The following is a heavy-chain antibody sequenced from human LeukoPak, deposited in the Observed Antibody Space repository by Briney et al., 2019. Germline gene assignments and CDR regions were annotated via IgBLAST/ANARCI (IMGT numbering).Heavy chain of an antibody. CDR1: GGSISSYY. V-gene: IGHV4-4*07. D-gene: IGHD5-18*01. J-gene: IGHJ5*02. CDR3: AREGERGYSLGWFDP. Sequence: PSETLSLTCTVSGGSISSYYWSWIRQPAGKGLEWIGRIYYSGSTYYNPSLKSRVTISVDTSKNQFSLKLSSVTAADTAVYYCAREGERGYSLGWFDPWGQGTLVTVSS. CDR2: IYYSGST.